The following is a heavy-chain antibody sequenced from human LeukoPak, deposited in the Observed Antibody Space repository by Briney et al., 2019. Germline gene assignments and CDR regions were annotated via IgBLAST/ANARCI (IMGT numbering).Heavy chain of an antibody. V-gene: IGHV3-53*01. CDR3: TRSGYRHPYHFES. CDR1: GFSVRTNF. CDR2: IYTGGDT. Sequence: GGSLRLSCAVSGFSVRTNFMSWVRQAPGKGLEWVSVIYTGGDTDHADSVKGRFTISRDNSKNTLSLQMNSLRADDTAIYYCTRSGYRHPYHFESWGQGTLVIVSS. J-gene: IGHJ4*02. D-gene: IGHD3-22*01.